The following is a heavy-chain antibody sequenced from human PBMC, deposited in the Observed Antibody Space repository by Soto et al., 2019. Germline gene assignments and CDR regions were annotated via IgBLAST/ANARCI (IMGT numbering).Heavy chain of an antibody. Sequence: QVQLVQSGAEVKKPGASVKVSCKASGYTFTSYGISWVRQAPGQGLEWMGWISAYNGNTNYAQKLHGRVTMTTDTSTSTAYMELRSLRADDTAVYYCAGRYLDYYDSSGAVDYWGQGTLVTVSS. CDR3: AGRYLDYYDSSGAVDY. J-gene: IGHJ4*02. V-gene: IGHV1-18*01. CDR2: ISAYNGNT. CDR1: GYTFTSYG. D-gene: IGHD3-22*01.